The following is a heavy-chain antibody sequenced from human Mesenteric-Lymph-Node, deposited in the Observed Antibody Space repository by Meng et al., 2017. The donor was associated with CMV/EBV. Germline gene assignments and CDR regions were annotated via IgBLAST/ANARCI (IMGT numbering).Heavy chain of an antibody. D-gene: IGHD6-6*01. J-gene: IGHJ5*02. CDR3: ASLEIEYSSSSS. V-gene: IGHV4-31*03. Sequence: PVSGCSIRRCCYYWSWIRQHPGKGLEWIGYIYYSGSTYYNPSLKSRVTISVDTSKNQFSLKLSSVTAADTAVYYCASLEIEYSSSSSWGQGTLVTVSS. CDR1: GCSIRRCCYY. CDR2: IYYSGST.